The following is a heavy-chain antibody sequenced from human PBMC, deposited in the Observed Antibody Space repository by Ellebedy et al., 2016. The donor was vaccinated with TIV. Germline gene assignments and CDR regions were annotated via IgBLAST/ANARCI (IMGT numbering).Heavy chain of an antibody. D-gene: IGHD1-26*01. Sequence: SVKVSXKASGGTFSNYAISWVRQAPGQGLEWMGRIIPIVVIPDYAQKFHGRVTITADKSTSTAYMELSSLKFEDTAIYYCAKISRWEAFDIWGQGTMVIVSS. CDR1: GGTFSNYA. J-gene: IGHJ3*02. CDR3: AKISRWEAFDI. CDR2: IIPIVVIP. V-gene: IGHV1-69*04.